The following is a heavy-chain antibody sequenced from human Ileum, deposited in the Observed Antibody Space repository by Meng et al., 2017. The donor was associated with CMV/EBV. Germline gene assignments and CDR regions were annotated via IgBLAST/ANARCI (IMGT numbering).Heavy chain of an antibody. CDR1: GFTFSDYW. V-gene: IGHV3-74*01. CDR2: IDYDGSSA. D-gene: IGHD3-3*01. CDR3: ARVATLSTIPWFAP. Sequence: GGSLRLSCAASGFTFSDYWMHWVRQAPGKGLVWVSRIDYDGSSATYADSVKGRFTISRDNAKNTLYLQMNSLTAEDTAVYYCARVATLSTIPWFAPWGQETLVTVSS. J-gene: IGHJ5*02.